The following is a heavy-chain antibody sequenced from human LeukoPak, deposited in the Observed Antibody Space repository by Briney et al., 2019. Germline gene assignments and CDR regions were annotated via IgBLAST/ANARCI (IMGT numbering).Heavy chain of an antibody. D-gene: IGHD2-15*01. J-gene: IGHJ3*02. CDR2: IYYSGST. CDR1: GGSISSSSYY. CDR3: ARIYCSGGSCYGRLDAFDI. Sequence: SETLSLTCTVSGGSISSSSYYWGWIRQPPGKGLEWIGSIYYSGSTYYNPSLKSRVTISVDTSKNQFSLKLSSVTAADTAVYYCARIYCSGGSCYGRLDAFDIWGQGTMVTVSS. V-gene: IGHV4-39*07.